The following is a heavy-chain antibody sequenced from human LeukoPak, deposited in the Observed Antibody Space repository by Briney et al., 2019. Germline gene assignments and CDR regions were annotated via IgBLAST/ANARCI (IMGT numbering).Heavy chain of an antibody. CDR3: ARDHKDYLVDY. D-gene: IGHD2/OR15-2a*01. Sequence: GRSLRLSCAASGFTFSSYAMHWVRQAPGKGLEWVAVISYDGSNKYYADSVKGRFTISRDNSKNTLYLQMNSLRAEDTAVYYCARDHKDYLVDYWGQGTLVTVPS. CDR1: GFTFSSYA. V-gene: IGHV3-30*04. CDR2: ISYDGSNK. J-gene: IGHJ4*02.